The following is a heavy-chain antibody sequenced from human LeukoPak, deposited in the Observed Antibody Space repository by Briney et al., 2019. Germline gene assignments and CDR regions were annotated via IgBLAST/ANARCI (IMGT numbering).Heavy chain of an antibody. Sequence: PSETLSLTCTVSGGSISSYYWSWIRQPPGKGLEWIGYIYYSGSISYNPSLKSRVTISVDTSKNQFSLKLSSVTAADTAVYYCARGSDDFWSGYSMDVWGQGTTVTVSS. D-gene: IGHD3-3*01. CDR2: IYYSGSI. J-gene: IGHJ6*02. CDR3: ARGSDDFWSGYSMDV. CDR1: GGSISSYY. V-gene: IGHV4-59*01.